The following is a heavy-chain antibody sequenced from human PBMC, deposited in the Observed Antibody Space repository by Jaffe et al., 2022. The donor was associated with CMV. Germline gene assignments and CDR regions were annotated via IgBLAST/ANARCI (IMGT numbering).Heavy chain of an antibody. D-gene: IGHD3-16*01. Sequence: EEQLVESGGGLVQPGGSLRLSCVVSGFPFRSYAMNWVRQAPGKGLEWVSGISGSGGSTYYTDSVKGRFTVSRDNSKNTLYLEMNSLRSEDTAIYYCAKDPPVLGGPWGQGTLVTVSS. J-gene: IGHJ5*02. CDR2: ISGSGGST. CDR3: AKDPPVLGGP. CDR1: GFPFRSYA. V-gene: IGHV3-23*04.